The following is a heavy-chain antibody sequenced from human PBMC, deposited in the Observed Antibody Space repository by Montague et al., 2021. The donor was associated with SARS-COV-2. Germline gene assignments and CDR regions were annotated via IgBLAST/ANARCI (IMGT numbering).Heavy chain of an antibody. CDR3: ARAVIYGGYAFAYFDF. Sequence: TLSLTCTVSGGSISSDSYYWSWIRQPAGKGLEWIGRVYTTGSTNYNPSLKSLVTISGDTSRNQFSLRLTSVTAADTAMYYCARAVIYGGYAFAYFDFWGQGVLVTVSS. D-gene: IGHD5-12*01. J-gene: IGHJ4*02. V-gene: IGHV4-61*02. CDR1: GGSISSDSYY. CDR2: VYTTGST.